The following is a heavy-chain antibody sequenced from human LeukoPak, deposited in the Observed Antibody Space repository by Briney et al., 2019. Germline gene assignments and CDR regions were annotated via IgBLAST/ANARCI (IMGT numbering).Heavy chain of an antibody. Sequence: SETLSLTWTVSGGSISSSLDYWGWIRQSTGKGREWIGSIYYSGSTYYNPSLKSRVTISVDTSKNQFSLKLTSVTAADTAVYYCARYGLLRLSEINGFDIWGQGTMVTVSA. CDR2: IYYSGST. J-gene: IGHJ3*02. V-gene: IGHV4-39*07. CDR3: ARYGLLRLSEINGFDI. D-gene: IGHD3-16*01. CDR1: GGSISSSLDY.